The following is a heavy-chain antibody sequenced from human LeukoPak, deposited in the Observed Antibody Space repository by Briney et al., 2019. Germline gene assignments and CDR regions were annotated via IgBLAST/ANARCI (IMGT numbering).Heavy chain of an antibody. V-gene: IGHV4-61*02. CDR2: SYINGST. CDR1: GDTFSSGSYY. Sequence: SETLSLTCTVSGDTFSSGSYYWNWIRQPAGKGLEWIGRSYINGSTDYYPSLKSRVTISVDTSKTQFSLKLSSVTAADTAVYFCARGRIRIGLAGVEYYYMDVWGKGTTVTVSS. CDR3: ARGRIRIGLAGVEYYYMDV. J-gene: IGHJ6*03. D-gene: IGHD6-19*01.